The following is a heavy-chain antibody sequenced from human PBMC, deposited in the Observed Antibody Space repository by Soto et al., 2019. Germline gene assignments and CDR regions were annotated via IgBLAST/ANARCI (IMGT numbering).Heavy chain of an antibody. J-gene: IGHJ4*02. Sequence: PGGSLRLSCAASGFTFSSYGMHWVRQAPGKGLEWVAVIWYDGSNKYYADSVKGRFTISRDNSKNTLYLQMNSLRDEDTAVYYCARDPGIYDYVWGSYRTPPYYWGQGTLVTVYS. CDR1: GFTFSSYG. CDR2: IWYDGSNK. D-gene: IGHD3-16*02. V-gene: IGHV3-33*01. CDR3: ARDPGIYDYVWGSYRTPPYY.